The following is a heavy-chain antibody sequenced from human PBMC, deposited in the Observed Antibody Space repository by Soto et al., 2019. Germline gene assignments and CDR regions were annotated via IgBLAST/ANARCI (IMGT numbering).Heavy chain of an antibody. CDR2: IKQDGGEK. Sequence: GGSLRLSCAASGFTFRIYSMSWVRHAPGKGLEWVANIKQDGGEKDYVDSVRGRFTISRDNARNSLYLQMSSLRADDTAVYHCARVRPRDYRDSSGYYYYNYGLDAWGQGTTVTVSS. CDR1: GFTFRIYS. D-gene: IGHD3-22*01. CDR3: ARVRPRDYRDSSGYYYYNYGLDA. J-gene: IGHJ6*02. V-gene: IGHV3-7*01.